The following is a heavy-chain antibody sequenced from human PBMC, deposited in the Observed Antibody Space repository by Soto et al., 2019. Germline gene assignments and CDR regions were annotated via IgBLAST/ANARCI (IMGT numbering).Heavy chain of an antibody. D-gene: IGHD3-9*01. J-gene: IGHJ3*02. Sequence: GGSLRLSCAASGFTFSSYAMSWVRQAPGKGLEWVSAISGSGGSTYYADSVKGRFTISRDNSKNTLYLQMNSLRAEDTAVYYCAKDQILRYFDWLPTAGPPDAFDIWGQGTMVTVSS. V-gene: IGHV3-23*01. CDR3: AKDQILRYFDWLPTAGPPDAFDI. CDR2: ISGSGGST. CDR1: GFTFSSYA.